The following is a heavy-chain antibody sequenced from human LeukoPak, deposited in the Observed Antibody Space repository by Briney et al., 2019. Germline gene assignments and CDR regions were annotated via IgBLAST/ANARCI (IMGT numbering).Heavy chain of an antibody. Sequence: PGGSLRLSCAASGFTFSNYWVHWVRQAPGKGLVWVSRISGDGSSTTYADSVKGRFTISRDNAKNTLYLQMNSLSAEDTAVYYCARVHGDFDYWGQGTLVTVSS. CDR3: ARVHGDFDY. V-gene: IGHV3-74*01. CDR2: ISGDGSST. J-gene: IGHJ4*02. CDR1: GFTFSNYW. D-gene: IGHD4-17*01.